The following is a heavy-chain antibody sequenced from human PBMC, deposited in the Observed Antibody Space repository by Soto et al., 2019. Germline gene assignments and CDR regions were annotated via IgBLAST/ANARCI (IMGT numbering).Heavy chain of an antibody. CDR2: ISWNSGSI. D-gene: IGHD4-17*01. J-gene: IGHJ3*02. CDR1: GFTFDDYA. Sequence: GGSLRLSCAASGFTFDDYAMHWVRQAPGKGLEWVSGISWNSGSIGYADSVKGRFTISRDNAKNSLYLQMNSLRAEDTALYYCAKDTPGDRPFDAFDISGQGTMVTVSS. CDR3: AKDTPGDRPFDAFDI. V-gene: IGHV3-9*01.